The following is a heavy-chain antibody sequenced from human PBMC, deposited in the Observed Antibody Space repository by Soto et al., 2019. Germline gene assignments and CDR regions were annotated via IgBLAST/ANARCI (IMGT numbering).Heavy chain of an antibody. V-gene: IGHV1-2*02. J-gene: IGHJ4*02. CDR2: IHANSGGT. Sequence: QVQLVQSGAEVTKPGASVKVSCKTSGYDFIGYDIHWVRQAPRQGPEWVGWIHANSGGTNYAQHFQGRVIMTRDTSIGTVYMQLSRLTSDDTAMYYCAREKFFGSARYYDSWGQGTLVTVSS. CDR1: GYDFIGYD. CDR3: AREKFFGSARYYDS. D-gene: IGHD3-3*01.